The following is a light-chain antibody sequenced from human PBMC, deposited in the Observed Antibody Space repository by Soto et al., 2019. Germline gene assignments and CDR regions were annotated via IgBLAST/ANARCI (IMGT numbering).Light chain of an antibody. V-gene: IGKV1-33*01. CDR2: YAS. CDR3: QQLNSYPLS. J-gene: IGKJ4*01. CDR1: HDIGNY. Sequence: QSPSSLSASVGDRVTITCLASHDIGNYLNWYQQKPGKAPKLLIYYASNLETGVSSRFSGSGSGTEFTLTISSLQPEDFATYYCQQLNSYPLSFGGGTKVDIK.